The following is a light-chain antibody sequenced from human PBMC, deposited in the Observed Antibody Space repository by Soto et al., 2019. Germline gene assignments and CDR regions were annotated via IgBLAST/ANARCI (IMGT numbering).Light chain of an antibody. J-gene: IGKJ4*01. Sequence: EIVLTQSPATLSLSPGGRATLSCRASQSVSSYLAWYQQKPGQAPRLLIYDASNRATGIPARFSGSGSGTDFTLTISSLEPEDFAVYYCQQRSNWPLLTFGGGTKVDSK. CDR1: QSVSSY. CDR2: DAS. CDR3: QQRSNWPLLT. V-gene: IGKV3-11*01.